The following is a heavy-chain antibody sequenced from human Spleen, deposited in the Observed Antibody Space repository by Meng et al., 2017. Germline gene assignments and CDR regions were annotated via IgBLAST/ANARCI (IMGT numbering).Heavy chain of an antibody. D-gene: IGHD6-13*01. CDR1: AGTFSSYA. J-gene: IGHJ6*02. CDR2: IIPIFGTA. Sequence: SSAKVFCKASAGTFSSYAISWVRQAPGQGLEWMGGIIPIFGTANYAQKFQGRITITADKSTSTAYMELSSMRSEDAAVYYCARVPYRSSWRVYYYYYGMDVWGQGTTVTVSS. CDR3: ARVPYRSSWRVYYYYYGMDV. V-gene: IGHV1-69*06.